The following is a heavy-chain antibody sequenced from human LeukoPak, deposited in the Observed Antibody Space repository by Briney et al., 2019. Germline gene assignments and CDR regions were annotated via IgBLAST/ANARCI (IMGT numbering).Heavy chain of an antibody. CDR1: GYTFTSYG. V-gene: IGHV1-18*01. Sequence: ASVKVSCKASGYTFTSYGISWVRQAPGQGLEWMGWISAYNGNTNYAQKLQGRVTMTTDTSTSTAYMELRSLRSDDTAVYYCVREYYGDYEGIFDYCGQGTLVTVSS. CDR2: ISAYNGNT. CDR3: VREYYGDYEGIFDY. J-gene: IGHJ4*02. D-gene: IGHD4-17*01.